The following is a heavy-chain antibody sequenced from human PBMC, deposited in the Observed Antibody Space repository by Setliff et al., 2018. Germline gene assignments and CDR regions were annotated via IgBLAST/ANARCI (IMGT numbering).Heavy chain of an antibody. J-gene: IGHJ6*03. CDR1: GGTFSSYA. CDR3: ARAGRNNYDSSGYYYDLYYYNHMDV. V-gene: IGHV1-18*01. CDR2: ISAHNGNT. D-gene: IGHD3-22*01. Sequence: EASVKVSCKASGGTFSSYAISWVRQAPGQGLEWMGWISAHNGNTNYAQKLQGRVTMTTDTSTTTAYMELRSLRSDDTAVYYCARAGRNNYDSSGYYYDLYYYNHMDVWGKGTTVTVSS.